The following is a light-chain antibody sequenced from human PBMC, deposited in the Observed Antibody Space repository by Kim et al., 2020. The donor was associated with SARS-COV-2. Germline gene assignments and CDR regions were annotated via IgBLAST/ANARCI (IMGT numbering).Light chain of an antibody. Sequence: PGERAPLSCRASQSVSNNLAWYQLKPGQAPRLLIYGASTRATGTPARFSGSGSGTDFTLTVSSLQSEDFAVYYCHQYNDWPPGDTFGQGTKLEI. J-gene: IGKJ2*01. CDR1: QSVSNN. CDR3: HQYNDWPPGDT. V-gene: IGKV3-15*01. CDR2: GAS.